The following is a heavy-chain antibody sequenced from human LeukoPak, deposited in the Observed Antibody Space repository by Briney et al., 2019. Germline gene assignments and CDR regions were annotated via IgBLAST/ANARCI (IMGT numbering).Heavy chain of an antibody. CDR1: GYTFTSYY. J-gene: IGHJ4*02. Sequence: SVKVSCKASGYTFTSYYMHWVRQAPGQGLEWMGGIIPIFDTANYAQKFQGRVTITADKSTSTAYMELSSLRSEDTAVYYCAREASVRSGAYYDTSGYYPLALDYWGQGTLVTVSS. V-gene: IGHV1-69*06. CDR2: IIPIFDTA. D-gene: IGHD3-22*01. CDR3: AREASVRSGAYYDTSGYYPLALDY.